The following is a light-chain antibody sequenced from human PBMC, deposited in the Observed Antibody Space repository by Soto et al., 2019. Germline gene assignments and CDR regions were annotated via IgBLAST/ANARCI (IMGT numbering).Light chain of an antibody. V-gene: IGLV2-14*01. CDR2: DVS. CDR1: SSDVGGYHY. J-gene: IGLJ1*01. Sequence: QSALTQPASVSGSPGQSITISCTGTSSDVGGYHYVSWCQQYPGIAPKVMIYDVSNRPSGVSNRFSGSKSGNTASLTISGLQAEDEADYYCSSYTTSSSYVFGTGTKLTVL. CDR3: SSYTTSSSYV.